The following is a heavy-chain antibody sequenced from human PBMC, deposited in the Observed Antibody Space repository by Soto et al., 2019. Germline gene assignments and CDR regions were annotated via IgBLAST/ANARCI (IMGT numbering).Heavy chain of an antibody. CDR3: ATVPTYYYDRSGYANAFDM. J-gene: IGHJ3*02. V-gene: IGHV4-30-4*01. CDR1: GGSINSGDYY. CDR2: IYYSGNT. D-gene: IGHD3-22*01. Sequence: TLSLTCTVSGGSINSGDYYWSWIRQPPGKGLEWIGYIYYSGNTYHNPSLKSRINISLDTSKNQFSLRLSSVTAADTAVYYCATVPTYYYDRSGYANAFDMWGQGTMVTVSS.